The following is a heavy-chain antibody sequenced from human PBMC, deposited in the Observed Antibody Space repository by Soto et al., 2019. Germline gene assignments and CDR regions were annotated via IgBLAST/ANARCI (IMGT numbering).Heavy chain of an antibody. V-gene: IGHV3-21*01. Sequence: MSWVRQAPGKRLEWVASISGTGGSIHYADSVKGRFTISKDSAKSSLYLQMNSLTVEDTAVYYCARDLINTVAAFDFWGLGTLVTVSS. J-gene: IGHJ4*02. CDR2: ISGTGGSI. CDR3: ARDLINTVAAFDF. D-gene: IGHD4-4*01.